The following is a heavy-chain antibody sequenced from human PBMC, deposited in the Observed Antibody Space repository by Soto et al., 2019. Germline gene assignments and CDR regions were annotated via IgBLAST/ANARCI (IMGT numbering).Heavy chain of an antibody. CDR3: SRDPMSGRFGWFDP. CDR2: TNPNSGGT. CDR1: GYTFTGYY. Sequence: QVQLVQSGAEVKKPGASVKVSCKASGYTFTGYYMHWVRQAPGQGLEWMGWTNPNSGGTNYAQKFQGWVTMTRDTSISTAYMEVSRLRSADPAVYYCSRDPMSGRFGWFDPWGQGTLVTVSS. V-gene: IGHV1-2*04. D-gene: IGHD3-16*01. J-gene: IGHJ5*02.